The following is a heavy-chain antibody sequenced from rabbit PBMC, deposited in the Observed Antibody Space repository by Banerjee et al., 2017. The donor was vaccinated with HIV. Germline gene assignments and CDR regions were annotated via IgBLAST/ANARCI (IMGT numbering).Heavy chain of an antibody. CDR2: IYAGSSGNT. Sequence: QQLEESGGDLVKPGASLTLTCTASGFSFTSTHYMCRVRQAPGKGLEWIGTIYAGSSGNTYYASWAKGRFTISKTSSTTVTLQMTSLTAADTATYFCAREGDLWGPGTLVTVS. J-gene: IGHJ4*01. V-gene: IGHV1S40*01. CDR1: GFSFTSTHY. CDR3: AREGDL.